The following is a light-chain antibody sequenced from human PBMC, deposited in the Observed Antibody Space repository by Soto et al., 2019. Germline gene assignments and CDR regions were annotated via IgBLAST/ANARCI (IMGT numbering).Light chain of an antibody. CDR1: SSDVGGYNY. J-gene: IGLJ2*01. CDR3: SSYTRSSTLYVV. Sequence: QSALTQPASVSGSPGQSITISCTGTSSDVGGYNYVSWYQQQPGKAPKLMIYDVSNRPSGVSNRFSGSKSGNTASLTISGLQAEDEDDYYCSSYTRSSTLYVVFGGGTKVTVL. V-gene: IGLV2-14*01. CDR2: DVS.